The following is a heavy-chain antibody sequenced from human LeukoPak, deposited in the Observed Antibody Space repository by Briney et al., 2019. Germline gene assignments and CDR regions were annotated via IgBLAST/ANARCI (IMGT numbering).Heavy chain of an antibody. D-gene: IGHD1-26*01. Sequence: GGSLRFSCAASGFTFSDYYMSWIRQAPGKGLEWVSYISSSGSTIYYADSVKGRFTISRDNAKNSLYLQMNSLRAEDTAVYYCAPGGSYGPIDAFDIWGQGTMVTVSS. CDR3: APGGSYGPIDAFDI. CDR1: GFTFSDYY. CDR2: ISSSGSTI. J-gene: IGHJ3*02. V-gene: IGHV3-11*04.